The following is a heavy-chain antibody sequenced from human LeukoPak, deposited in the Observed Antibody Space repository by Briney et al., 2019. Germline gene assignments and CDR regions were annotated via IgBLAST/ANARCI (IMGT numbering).Heavy chain of an antibody. CDR3: ARVYYDSSGYYSGDAFDI. Sequence: TSETLSLTCAVYGGSFSGYYWSWIRQPPGKALEWIGEINHSGSTNYNPSLKSRVTISVDTSKNQFSLKLSSVTAADTAVYYCARVYYDSSGYYSGDAFDIWGQGTMVTVSS. CDR2: INHSGST. V-gene: IGHV4-34*01. CDR1: GGSFSGYY. D-gene: IGHD3-22*01. J-gene: IGHJ3*02.